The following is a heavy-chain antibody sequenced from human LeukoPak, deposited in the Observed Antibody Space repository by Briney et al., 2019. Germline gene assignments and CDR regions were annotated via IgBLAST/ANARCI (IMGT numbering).Heavy chain of an antibody. CDR1: GYSTTNYR. CDR3: ARPLAVDDYMDV. Sequence: GESLKSSCEGSGYSTTNYRIGGVRQMPGKGLEWMGIVYPGDSDTRYNPSFQGQVTISADKSISTAYLQWSSLKASDTAMYYCARPLAVDDYMDVWGQGTTVTVSS. V-gene: IGHV5-51*01. J-gene: IGHJ6*02. D-gene: IGHD6-19*01. CDR2: VYPGDSDT.